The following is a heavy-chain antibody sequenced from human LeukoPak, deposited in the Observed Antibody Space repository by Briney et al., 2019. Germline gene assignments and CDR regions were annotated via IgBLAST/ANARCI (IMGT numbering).Heavy chain of an antibody. CDR2: IRYDGSNK. CDR1: GFTFSSYG. CDR3: AKEVYYDSSYFDY. V-gene: IGHV3-30*02. Sequence: PGGSLRLSCAASGFTFSSYGMHWVRQAPGKGLEWVAFIRYDGSNKYYADSVKGRFTISRDNSKNTLYLQMNSLRAEDTAAYYCAKEVYYDSSYFDYWGQGTLVTVSS. J-gene: IGHJ4*02. D-gene: IGHD3-22*01.